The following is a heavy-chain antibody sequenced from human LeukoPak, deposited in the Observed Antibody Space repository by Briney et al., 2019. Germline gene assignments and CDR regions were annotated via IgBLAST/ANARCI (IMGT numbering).Heavy chain of an antibody. CDR1: GYTFTSYG. CDR3: ARDLLDCSSTSCYVAIKDYYYGMDV. V-gene: IGHV1-18*04. D-gene: IGHD2-2*01. J-gene: IGHJ6*04. Sequence: ASVKVSCKASGYTFTSYGISWVRQAPGQGLEWMGWISAYNGNTNYAQKPQGRVTMTTDTSTSTAYMELRSLRSDDTAVYYCARDLLDCSSTSCYVAIKDYYYGMDVWGKGTTVTVSS. CDR2: ISAYNGNT.